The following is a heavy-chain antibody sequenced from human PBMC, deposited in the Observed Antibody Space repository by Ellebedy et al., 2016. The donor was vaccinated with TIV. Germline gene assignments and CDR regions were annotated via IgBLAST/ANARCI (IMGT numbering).Heavy chain of an antibody. CDR3: ASYSSSWYRDS. D-gene: IGHD6-13*01. Sequence: SETLSLTCSVSGGSISSSSYYWGWIRQPPGKGLEWLGSLFYSGSTYYNPSLKSRVTISVDTSNNQFSLKLSSVTAADTAVYYCASYSSSWYRDSWGQGTLVTVSS. J-gene: IGHJ4*02. CDR1: GGSISSSSYY. V-gene: IGHV4-39*07. CDR2: LFYSGST.